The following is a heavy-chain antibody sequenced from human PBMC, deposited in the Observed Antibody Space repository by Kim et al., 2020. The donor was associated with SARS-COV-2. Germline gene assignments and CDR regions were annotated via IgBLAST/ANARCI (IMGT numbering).Heavy chain of an antibody. D-gene: IGHD3-16*01. Sequence: KYYADSVKGRFTISRDNSKNPLYLQMNSLRAEDTAVYYCARDRLGEYGMDVWGQGTTVTVSS. CDR3: ARDRLGEYGMDV. V-gene: IGHV3-33*01. CDR2: K. J-gene: IGHJ6*02.